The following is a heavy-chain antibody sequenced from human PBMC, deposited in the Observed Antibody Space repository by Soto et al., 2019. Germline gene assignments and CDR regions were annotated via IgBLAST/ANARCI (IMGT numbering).Heavy chain of an antibody. V-gene: IGHV4-59*01. CDR2: IYYSGST. CDR1: GGSISSYY. CDR3: ARDRYSSGWYTGFDP. J-gene: IGHJ5*02. D-gene: IGHD6-19*01. Sequence: SETLSLTCTVSGGSISSYYWSWIRQPPGKGLEWIGYIYYSGSTNYNPSLKSRVTISVDTSKNQFSLKLSSVTAADTAVYYCARDRYSSGWYTGFDPWGQGTLVTVSS.